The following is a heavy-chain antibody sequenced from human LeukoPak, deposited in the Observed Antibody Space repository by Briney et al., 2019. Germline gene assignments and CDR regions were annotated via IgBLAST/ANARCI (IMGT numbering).Heavy chain of an antibody. J-gene: IGHJ4*02. CDR2: FDPEDGET. D-gene: IGHD2-21*01. CDR3: ARFPGADYFDY. V-gene: IGHV1-24*01. CDR1: GYTLTELS. Sequence: ASVKVSCKVSGYTLTELSMHWVRQAPGKGLEWMGGFDPEDGETIYAQKFQGRVTVTEDTSTDTAYMELNSLRAEDTAVYYCARFPGADYFDYWGQGTLVTVSS.